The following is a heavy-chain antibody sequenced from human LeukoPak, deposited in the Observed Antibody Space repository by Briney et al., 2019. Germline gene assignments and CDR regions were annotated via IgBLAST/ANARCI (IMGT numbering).Heavy chain of an antibody. CDR1: GVSFSRYE. J-gene: IGHJ6*03. CDR3: ARDRSGSYYYYYYMDV. Sequence: GGSLRLSCAASGVSFSRYEMNWVRQAPGKGVEWVSYISSSVSTIYYADSVKGRFPISRDNAKNSLYLQMNSLRAEDTAVYYCARDRSGSYYYYYYMDVWGKGTTVTISS. D-gene: IGHD1-26*01. CDR2: ISSSVSTI. V-gene: IGHV3-48*03.